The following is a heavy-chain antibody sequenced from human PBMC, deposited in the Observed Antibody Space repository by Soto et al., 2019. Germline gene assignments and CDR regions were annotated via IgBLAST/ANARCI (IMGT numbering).Heavy chain of an antibody. J-gene: IGHJ6*02. D-gene: IGHD3-10*01. CDR3: ARGGYGSGSYYPPYGMDV. CDR2: IIPIFGTA. CDR1: GGTFSSYA. V-gene: IGHV1-69*12. Sequence: QVQLVQSGAEVKKPGSSVKVSCKASGGTFSSYAISWVRQAPGQGLEWMGGIIPIFGTANYAQKFQGRVTITADESTSTAYMELSSLRSEDTVVYYCARGGYGSGSYYPPYGMDVWGQGTTVTVSS.